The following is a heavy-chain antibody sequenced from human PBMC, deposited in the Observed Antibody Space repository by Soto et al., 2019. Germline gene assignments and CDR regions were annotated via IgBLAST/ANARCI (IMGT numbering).Heavy chain of an antibody. Sequence: ASDTLSLTCTVSGGSISSYYWSWIRQPPGKGLEWIGYIYYSGSTNYNPSLKSRVTISVDTSKNQFSLKLSSVTAADTAVYYCARDRGAAVFFDWFDPWGQGTLVTVSS. CDR3: ARDRGAAVFFDWFDP. CDR2: IYYSGST. J-gene: IGHJ5*02. D-gene: IGHD1-26*01. CDR1: GGSISSYY. V-gene: IGHV4-59*01.